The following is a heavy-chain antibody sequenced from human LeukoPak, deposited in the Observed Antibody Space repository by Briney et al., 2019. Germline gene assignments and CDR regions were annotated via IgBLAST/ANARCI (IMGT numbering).Heavy chain of an antibody. D-gene: IGHD3-10*01. CDR2: IYTSGST. Sequence: PSETLSLTCSVSGVSISSYYWSWLRQPAGKGLEWIGRIYTSGSTTYNPSLNSRLTISVDTSQNQFSLKLSSVTAADTAVYYCARSRYYYGSGSYPFDYWGQGTLVTVSS. CDR1: GVSISSYY. V-gene: IGHV4-4*07. CDR3: ARSRYYYGSGSYPFDY. J-gene: IGHJ4*02.